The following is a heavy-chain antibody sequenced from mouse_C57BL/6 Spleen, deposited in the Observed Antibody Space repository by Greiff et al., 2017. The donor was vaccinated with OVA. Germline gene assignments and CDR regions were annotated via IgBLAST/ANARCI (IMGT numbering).Heavy chain of an antibody. CDR2: IWSDGST. CDR3: ARHAMDDGYSPGAMDY. D-gene: IGHD2-3*01. CDR1: GFSLTSYG. V-gene: IGHV2-6-1*01. J-gene: IGHJ4*01. Sequence: QVQLKESGPGLVAPSQSLSITCTVSGFSLTSYGVHWVRQPPGKGLEWLVVIWSDGSTTYNSALKSRLSISKDNSKSQVFLKMNSLQTDDTAMYYCARHAMDDGYSPGAMDYWGQGTSVTVSS.